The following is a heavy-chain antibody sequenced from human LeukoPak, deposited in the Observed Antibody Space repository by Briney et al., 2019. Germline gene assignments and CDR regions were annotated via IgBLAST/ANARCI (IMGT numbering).Heavy chain of an antibody. J-gene: IGHJ6*03. Sequence: SETLSLTCTVSGYSISTGYYWDWIRQPPGKGLEWIGTFYHGGSTYYNPSLKSRVTISVDTSKNQFSLKLSSVTAADTAVYYCARGVDTAMVYYYYYMDVWGKGTTVTISS. CDR2: FYHGGST. CDR1: GYSISTGYY. CDR3: ARGVDTAMVYYYYYMDV. D-gene: IGHD5-18*01. V-gene: IGHV4-38-2*02.